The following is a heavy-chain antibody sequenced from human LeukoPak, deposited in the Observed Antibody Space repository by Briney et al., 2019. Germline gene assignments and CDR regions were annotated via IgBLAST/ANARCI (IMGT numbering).Heavy chain of an antibody. CDR1: GFTFSSNG. J-gene: IGHJ4*02. Sequence: GGSLRLSCAASGFTFSSNGMSWVRQAPGKGLEWVAVISYDGSNKYYADSVKGRFTISRDNSKNTLYLQMNSLRVEDMAVYYCAKVAPGIAVSGYLDYWGQGTLVTVSS. CDR2: ISYDGSNK. D-gene: IGHD6-19*01. CDR3: AKVAPGIAVSGYLDY. V-gene: IGHV3-30*18.